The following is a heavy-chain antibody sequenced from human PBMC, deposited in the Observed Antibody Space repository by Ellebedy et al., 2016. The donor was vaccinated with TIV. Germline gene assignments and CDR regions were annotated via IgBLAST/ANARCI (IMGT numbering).Heavy chain of an antibody. Sequence: GGSLRLSCAASGFTFNTYSMNWVRQAPGKGLEWVSYITDSSRTFYRDSVKGRFTISRDNAKNTFYLEMNSLRAEDTAVYFCARDRIRYFDLLSPMDVWGKGTTVTVSS. CDR3: ARDRIRYFDLLSPMDV. CDR1: GFTFNTYS. D-gene: IGHD3-9*01. J-gene: IGHJ6*03. CDR2: ITDSSRT. V-gene: IGHV3-21*05.